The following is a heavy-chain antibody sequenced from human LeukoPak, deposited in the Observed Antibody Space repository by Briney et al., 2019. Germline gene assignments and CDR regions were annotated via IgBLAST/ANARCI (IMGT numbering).Heavy chain of an antibody. Sequence: SETLSLTCTVSGGSISSYYWSWIRQPPGKGLEWIGYIYYSGSTNYNPSLKSRVTISVDTSKNQFSLKLSSVTAADTAVYYCARERYGVQDYWGQGTLVTVSS. J-gene: IGHJ4*02. CDR1: GGSISSYY. CDR3: ARERYGVQDY. CDR2: IYYSGST. D-gene: IGHD4-17*01. V-gene: IGHV4-59*01.